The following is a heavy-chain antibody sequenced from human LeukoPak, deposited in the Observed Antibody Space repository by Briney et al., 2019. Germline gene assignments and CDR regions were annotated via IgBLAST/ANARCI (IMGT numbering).Heavy chain of an antibody. J-gene: IGHJ4*02. CDR1: GFALSSYS. D-gene: IGHD2-2*01. Sequence: GGSLRLSCAASGFALSSYSMNWVRQAPGKGLEWVSSISSSSSYINYADSVKGRFTISRDNAKNSLFLQMNSRRAEDTAVYYCARDEIPDIVVVPAAPGDYWGQGTLATVSS. CDR2: ISSSSSYI. V-gene: IGHV3-21*01. CDR3: ARDEIPDIVVVPAAPGDY.